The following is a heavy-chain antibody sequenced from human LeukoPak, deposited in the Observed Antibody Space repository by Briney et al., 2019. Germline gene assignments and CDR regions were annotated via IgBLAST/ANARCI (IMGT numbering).Heavy chain of an antibody. CDR3: ARFCSGGSCYYAIDY. CDR2: IKQDGREK. Sequence: PGGSLRLSCAASGFTFSSYWMSWVRQAPGKGLEWVANIKQDGREKYYVDSVKGRFTISRDNAKNSLYLQMNSLRAEDTAVYYCARFCSGGSCYYAIDYWGQGTLVTVSS. D-gene: IGHD2-15*01. CDR1: GFTFSSYW. V-gene: IGHV3-7*01. J-gene: IGHJ4*02.